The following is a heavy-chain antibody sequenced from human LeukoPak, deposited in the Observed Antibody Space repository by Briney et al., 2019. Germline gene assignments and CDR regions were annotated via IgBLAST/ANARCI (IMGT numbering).Heavy chain of an antibody. CDR2: IYHSGST. Sequence: SETLSLTCAVSGYSISSGYYWGWIRQPPGKGLEWIGSIYHSGSTYYNPSLKSRVTISVDTSKNQFSLKLSSVTAADTAVYYCARSGAGRWFGELLHYFDYWGQGTLVTVSS. CDR1: GYSISSGYY. V-gene: IGHV4-38-2*01. CDR3: ARSGAGRWFGELLHYFDY. D-gene: IGHD3-10*01. J-gene: IGHJ4*02.